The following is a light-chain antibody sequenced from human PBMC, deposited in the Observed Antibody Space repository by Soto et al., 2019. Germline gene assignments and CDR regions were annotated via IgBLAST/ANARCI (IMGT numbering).Light chain of an antibody. CDR1: QTXLDTSNNKDY. V-gene: IGKV2-28*01. CDR3: MQALQTPRT. J-gene: IGKJ3*01. CDR2: LGS. Sequence: DIVITHSPDSLAVXXGEMATINCKSSQTXLDTSNNKDYLTWYLQKPGQSPQLLIYLGSNRASGVPDRFSGSGSGTGFTLKISRVEAEDVGVYYCMQALQTPRTFGPGDQGGY.